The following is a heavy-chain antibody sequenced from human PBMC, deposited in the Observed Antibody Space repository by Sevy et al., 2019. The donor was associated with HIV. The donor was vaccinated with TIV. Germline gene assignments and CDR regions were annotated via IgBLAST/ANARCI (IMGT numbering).Heavy chain of an antibody. CDR2: ILPISGLV. CDR1: GGTLNNYG. J-gene: IGHJ4*02. Sequence: ASVKVSCKASGGTLNNYGINWVRQAPGQGLQWMGGILPISGLVNYAQNLQSRVTITADESTGTVYMELSSLRSEDTAVYYCAEDSPCGGDCYFLDSRGQGTLVTVSS. CDR3: AEDSPCGGDCYFLDS. V-gene: IGHV1-69*13. D-gene: IGHD2-21*01.